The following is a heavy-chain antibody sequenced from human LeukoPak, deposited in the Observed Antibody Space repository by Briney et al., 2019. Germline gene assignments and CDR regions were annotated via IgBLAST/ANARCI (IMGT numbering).Heavy chain of an antibody. CDR3: TRDSGRTVFDP. Sequence: GASVKVSCKTSGYTFTDYYMHWVRQAPGQGLEWMGWINPNSGGPNYAQKFQGRVTMTRDTSISTVYMELSRLRYDDTAVYYCTRDSGRTVFDPWGQGTLVTVSS. V-gene: IGHV1-2*02. CDR1: GYTFTDYY. J-gene: IGHJ5*02. D-gene: IGHD3-10*01. CDR2: INPNSGGP.